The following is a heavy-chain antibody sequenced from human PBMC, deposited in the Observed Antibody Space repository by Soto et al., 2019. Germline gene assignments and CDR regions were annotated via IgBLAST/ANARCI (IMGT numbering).Heavy chain of an antibody. D-gene: IGHD6-13*01. Sequence: QVQLVQSGAEVKKPGSSVKVSCKASGDTFSSYAIRWVLQAPGQGLTGMGGIIPIFGTANYAQKFQGRVTITADESTSTAYMELSSLRSEETAVYYCARHPSSSWYLVYFQHWGQGTLVTVSS. CDR2: IIPIFGTA. J-gene: IGHJ1*01. V-gene: IGHV1-69*12. CDR1: GDTFSSYA. CDR3: ARHPSSSWYLVYFQH.